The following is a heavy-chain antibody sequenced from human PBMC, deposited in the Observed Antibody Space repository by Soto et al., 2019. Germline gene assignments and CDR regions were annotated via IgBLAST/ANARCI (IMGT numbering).Heavy chain of an antibody. CDR1: GASISGYY. CDR2: IYYTGST. Sequence: PSETLSLTCTVSGASISGYYWSWIRQPPGQGLEWIGYIYYTGSTNYDPSLKSRVTISVDKSKNQFSLDLSSVTAGDPAVYFCARVQSGSHALGYFDSWGQVRLVTVPS. D-gene: IGHD1-26*01. CDR3: ARVQSGSHALGYFDS. V-gene: IGHV4-59*01. J-gene: IGHJ4*02.